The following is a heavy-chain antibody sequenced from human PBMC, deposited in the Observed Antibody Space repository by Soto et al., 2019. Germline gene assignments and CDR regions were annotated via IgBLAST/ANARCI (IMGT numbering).Heavy chain of an antibody. CDR2: ISGSGGST. D-gene: IGHD4-17*01. CDR3: AKIYGDYSYYYYYMDV. V-gene: IGHV3-23*01. J-gene: IGHJ6*03. Sequence: GSLRLSCAASGFTFSSYAMSWVRQAPGEGLEWVSAISGSGGSTYYADSVKGRFTISRDNSKNTLYLQMNSLRAEDTAVYYCAKIYGDYSYYYYYMDVWAKGTTVTVSS. CDR1: GFTFSSYA.